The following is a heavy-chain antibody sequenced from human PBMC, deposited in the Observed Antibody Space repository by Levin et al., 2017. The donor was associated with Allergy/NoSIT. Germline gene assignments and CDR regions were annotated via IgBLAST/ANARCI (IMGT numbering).Heavy chain of an antibody. CDR3: AKASYFYDSNDYFDY. J-gene: IGHJ4*02. V-gene: IGHV3-23*01. D-gene: IGHD3-22*01. CDR2: ISGSGGNT. CDR1: GFTFSSHA. Sequence: GESLKISCAASGFTFSSHAMTWVRQAPGTGLEWVSSISGSGGNTYYADSVKGRFTISRDNSKNTLYLQMNGLRAEDTAVFYCAKASYFYDSNDYFDYWGQGTLVTVSS.